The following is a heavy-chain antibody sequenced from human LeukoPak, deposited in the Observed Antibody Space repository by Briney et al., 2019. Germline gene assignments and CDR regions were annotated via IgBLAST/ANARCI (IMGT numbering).Heavy chain of an antibody. Sequence: RESLQISCKASRYSFNAYWVAWVRQMPVKGLEWMGVIFPADSDTRYSTSFQGQVTISVDKSISTAYLQWSRLKASDTAMYYCARHRYFQLWGQGTLVTVSS. J-gene: IGHJ1*01. V-gene: IGHV5-51*01. CDR3: ARHRYFQL. CDR2: IFPADSDT. CDR1: RYSFNAYW.